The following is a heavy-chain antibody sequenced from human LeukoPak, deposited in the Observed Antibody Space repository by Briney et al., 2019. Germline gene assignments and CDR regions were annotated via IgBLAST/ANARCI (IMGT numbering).Heavy chain of an antibody. D-gene: IGHD5-18*01. J-gene: IGHJ4*02. CDR3: AGLSDTAMVTPFEY. CDR1: GFTFSSYA. Sequence: GGSLRLSCAASGFTFSSYAMHWVRQAPGKGLEWVAVISYDGSNKYYAGSVKGRFTISRDNSKNTLYLQMNSLRAEDTAVYYRAGLSDTAMVTPFEYWGQGTLVTVSS. V-gene: IGHV3-30*04. CDR2: ISYDGSNK.